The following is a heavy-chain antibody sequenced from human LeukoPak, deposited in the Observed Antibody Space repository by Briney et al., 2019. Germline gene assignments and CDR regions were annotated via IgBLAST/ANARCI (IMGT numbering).Heavy chain of an antibody. CDR1: GFTFSSYG. Sequence: PGGSLRLSCAASGFTFSSYGMHWVRQAPGKGLEWVAFIRYDGSNKYYADSVKGRFTISRDNSKNTLYLQMNSLRAEDTAVYYCAKSYYDFWSGQDHCDYWGQGTLVTVSS. CDR3: AKSYYDFWSGQDHCDY. V-gene: IGHV3-30*02. CDR2: IRYDGSNK. J-gene: IGHJ4*02. D-gene: IGHD3-3*01.